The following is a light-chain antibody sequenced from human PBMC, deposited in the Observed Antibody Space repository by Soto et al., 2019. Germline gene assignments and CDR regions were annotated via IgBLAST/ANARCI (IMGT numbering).Light chain of an antibody. Sequence: QSALTQPASVSGSPGQSITISCTGTSSDVGGYNFVAWYQQHPGKAPKLMIYAVNNRPSGISNRFSGSKSGNTASLTISGLQAEDEAYYYCSSYTSSSTLVFGGGTKLTVL. CDR1: SSDVGGYNF. J-gene: IGLJ2*01. CDR3: SSYTSSSTLV. V-gene: IGLV2-14*01. CDR2: AVN.